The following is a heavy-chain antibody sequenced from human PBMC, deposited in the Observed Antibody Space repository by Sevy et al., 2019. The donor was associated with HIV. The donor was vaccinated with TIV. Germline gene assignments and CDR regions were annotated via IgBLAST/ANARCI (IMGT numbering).Heavy chain of an antibody. CDR1: GFTFSSYG. CDR2: ISYDGSNK. Sequence: GESLKISCAASGFTFSSYGMHWVRQAPGKGLEWVAVISYDGSNKYYADSVKGRFTISRDNSKNTLYLQMNSLRAEDTAVYYCANAGGSSWYDCGYWGQGTLVTVSS. CDR3: ANAGGSSWYDCGY. V-gene: IGHV3-30*18. J-gene: IGHJ4*02. D-gene: IGHD6-13*01.